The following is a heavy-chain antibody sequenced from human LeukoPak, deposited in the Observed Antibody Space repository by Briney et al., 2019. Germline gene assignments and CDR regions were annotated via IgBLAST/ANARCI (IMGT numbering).Heavy chain of an antibody. CDR1: GGSISSGSYY. D-gene: IGHD6-13*01. Sequence: SQTLSLTCTASGGSISSGSYYWSWIRQPAGKGLEWIGRIYTSGSTNYNPSLKSRVTISVDTSKNQFSLKLSSVTAADTAVYYCARRSAFSSTHRGAGTGFDYWGQGTLVTVSS. J-gene: IGHJ4*02. CDR3: ARRSAFSSTHRGAGTGFDY. CDR2: IYTSGST. V-gene: IGHV4-61*02.